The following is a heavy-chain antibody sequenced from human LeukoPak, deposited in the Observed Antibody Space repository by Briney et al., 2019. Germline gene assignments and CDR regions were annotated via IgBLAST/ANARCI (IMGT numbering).Heavy chain of an antibody. CDR3: TRDRGVWIQLWSGDAFDI. J-gene: IGHJ3*02. D-gene: IGHD5-18*01. CDR2: INSKAYGGTT. CDR1: GFTFSSYA. Sequence: GGSLRLSCVASGFTFSSYAMSWVRQAPGKGLEWVGFINSKAYGGTTEYAASVKGRFTISRDDSKSIAYLQMNSLKTEDTAAYYCTRDRGVWIQLWSGDAFDIWGQGTMVTVSS. V-gene: IGHV3-49*04.